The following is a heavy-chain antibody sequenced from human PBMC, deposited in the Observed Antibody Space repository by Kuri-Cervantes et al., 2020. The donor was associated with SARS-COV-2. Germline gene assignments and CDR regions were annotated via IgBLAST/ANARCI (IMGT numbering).Heavy chain of an antibody. Sequence: SVKVSCKASGVTFSIFDMSWVRLAPGQGPEWMGRIIGMTGTVHYAQNFKDRVTITADASTSTAYMELSSLRSEDTAVYYCARDAGIFGVVTRNDAFDIWGQGTMVTVSS. V-gene: IGHV1-69*11. J-gene: IGHJ3*02. CDR1: GVTFSIFD. CDR3: ARDAGIFGVVTRNDAFDI. D-gene: IGHD3-3*01. CDR2: IIGMTGTV.